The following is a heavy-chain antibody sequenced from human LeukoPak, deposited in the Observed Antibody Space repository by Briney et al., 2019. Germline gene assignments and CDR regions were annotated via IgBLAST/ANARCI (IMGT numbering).Heavy chain of an antibody. CDR2: IKQDGSEK. Sequence: PGGSLRLSCAASGFTFSSYWMSWVRQAPGKGLEWVANIKQDGSEKYYVDSVKGRFTISRDNAKNSLYLQMSNLRAEDTAVYCARGGGLDVWGQGATVTVSS. V-gene: IGHV3-7*03. CDR1: GFTFSSYW. J-gene: IGHJ6*02. D-gene: IGHD3-16*01. CDR3: ARGGGLDV.